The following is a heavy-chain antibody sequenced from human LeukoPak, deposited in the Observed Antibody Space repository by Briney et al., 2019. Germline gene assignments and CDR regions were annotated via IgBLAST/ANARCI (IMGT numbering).Heavy chain of an antibody. J-gene: IGHJ5*02. CDR2: ISAYNGNT. CDR3: ARDHQRWGGSYGFDP. Sequence: ASVKVSCKASGYTFTSYGISWVRQAPGQGLEWMGWISAYNGNTNYAQKLQGRVTMTTGTSTSTAYMELRSLRSDDTAVYYCARDHQRWGGSYGFDPWGQGTLVTVSS. D-gene: IGHD1-26*01. V-gene: IGHV1-18*01. CDR1: GYTFTSYG.